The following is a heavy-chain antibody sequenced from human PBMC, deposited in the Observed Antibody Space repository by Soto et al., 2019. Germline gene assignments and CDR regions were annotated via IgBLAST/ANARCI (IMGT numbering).Heavy chain of an antibody. Sequence: EVQLLESGGGLVQPGGSLRLSCAASGFTFSSYAMSWVRQAPGKGLEWVSAISGSGGSTYYADSVKGRFTISRDNSKNTLYLQMNRMRAEDTAVYYCAKDRKGKGGGYYWGQGTLVTVSS. CDR3: AKDRKGKGGGYY. CDR2: ISGSGGST. CDR1: GFTFSSYA. V-gene: IGHV3-23*01. J-gene: IGHJ4*02. D-gene: IGHD3-16*01.